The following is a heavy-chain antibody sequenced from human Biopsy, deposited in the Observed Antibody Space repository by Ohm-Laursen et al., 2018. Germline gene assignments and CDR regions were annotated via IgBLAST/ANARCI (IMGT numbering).Heavy chain of an antibody. J-gene: IGHJ3*02. V-gene: IGHV4-59*08. CDR3: GRREVVITHDAFDT. Sequence: SHTLSLTCTVSGDSISSYYWSWIRQPPGKGLQWIGYVYYTGSTDYNPSLKSRVTILVDTSKNHFSLNLNSVTAADTAVYYCGRREVVITHDAFDTWGQGTMVTVSS. CDR2: VYYTGST. CDR1: GDSISSYY. D-gene: IGHD3-22*01.